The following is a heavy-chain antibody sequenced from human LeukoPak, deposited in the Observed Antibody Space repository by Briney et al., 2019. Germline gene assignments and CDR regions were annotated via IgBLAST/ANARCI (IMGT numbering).Heavy chain of an antibody. V-gene: IGHV4-59*01. J-gene: IGHJ6*04. D-gene: IGHD6-13*01. CDR2: IYYSGST. CDR3: ARDRSRGSSWYPDSYYYYGMDV. Sequence: PSETLSLTCTVSGGSISSYYWSWIRQPPGKGLEWIGYIYYSGSTNYNPSLKSRVTISLDTSKNQFSLKLSSVTAADTAVYYCARDRSRGSSWYPDSYYYYGMDVWGKGTTVTVSS. CDR1: GGSISSYY.